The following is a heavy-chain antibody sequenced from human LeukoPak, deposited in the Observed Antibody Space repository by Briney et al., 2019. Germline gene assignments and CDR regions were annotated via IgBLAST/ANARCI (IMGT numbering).Heavy chain of an antibody. J-gene: IGHJ6*04. CDR1: GGTFSSYA. CDR3: ARGWRGVVPAAISYYGMDV. D-gene: IGHD2-2*01. Sequence: EASVKVSCKASGGTFSSYAISWVRQAPGQGLERMGGIIPIFGTANYAQKFQGRVTTTADESTSTAYMELSSLRSEDTAVYYCARGWRGVVPAAISYYGMDVWGKGTTVTVSS. V-gene: IGHV1-69*01. CDR2: IIPIFGTA.